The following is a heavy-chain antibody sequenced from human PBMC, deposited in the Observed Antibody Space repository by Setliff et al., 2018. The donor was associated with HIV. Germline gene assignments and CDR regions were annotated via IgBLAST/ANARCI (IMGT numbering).Heavy chain of an antibody. D-gene: IGHD3-9*01. J-gene: IGHJ4*02. CDR2: ISCNSGSI. CDR3: AKSPPSYDVLTGELDS. CDR1: GFTFGDYS. Sequence: SLTLACLAAGFTFGDYSMHWVRQAQGKGLEWVSGISCNSGSIGYADSVKGRSTVSRDNAESSLFLQMNSLKPEDTAVYYCAKSPPSYDVLTGELDSWGQGTLVTVSS. V-gene: IGHV3-9*01.